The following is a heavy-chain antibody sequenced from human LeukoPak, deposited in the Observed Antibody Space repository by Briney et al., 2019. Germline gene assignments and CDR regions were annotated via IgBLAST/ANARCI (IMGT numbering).Heavy chain of an antibody. J-gene: IGHJ5*02. Sequence: ASVKVSCKASGGTFSSYAISWVRQAPGQGLEWMGGIIPIFGTANYAQKFQGRVTITTDESTSTAYMELSSLRSEDTAVYYCARVWSGYFGWNWFDPWGQGTLVTVSS. V-gene: IGHV1-69*05. D-gene: IGHD3-3*01. CDR1: GGTFSSYA. CDR3: ARVWSGYFGWNWFDP. CDR2: IIPIFGTA.